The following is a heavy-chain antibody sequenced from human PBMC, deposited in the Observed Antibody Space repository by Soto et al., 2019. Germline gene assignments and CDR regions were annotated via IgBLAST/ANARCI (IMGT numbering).Heavy chain of an antibody. CDR1: GFSFSGSA. CDR2: IGHIGGTYAT. V-gene: IGHV3-73*01. CDR3: RHSQAGAPDS. D-gene: IGHD1-26*01. Sequence: EVQLVESGGGLVQPGGSLKLSCAASGFSFSGSAMHWVRQASGKGLEWVGRIGHIGGTYATAYAAPVKGRFTISSDDSTNTEYLQMDSLKTDDTAVYYCRHSQAGAPDSWGQGTLVTVS. J-gene: IGHJ4*02.